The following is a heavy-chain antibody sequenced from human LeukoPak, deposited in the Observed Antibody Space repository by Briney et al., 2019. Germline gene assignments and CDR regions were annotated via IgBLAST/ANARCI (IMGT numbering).Heavy chain of an antibody. V-gene: IGHV3-23*01. Sequence: GGSLRLSCAASGFTFSSYAMSWVRQAHGKALEWVSDISGSADSTYYADSVKGRFTISRDNSKNTLYLQMNSLRAEDTAVYYCAKDHDNYYVSSGYTPFDYWGQGTLVTVSS. CDR1: GFTFSSYA. CDR3: AKDHDNYYVSSGYTPFDY. J-gene: IGHJ4*02. D-gene: IGHD3-22*01. CDR2: ISGSADST.